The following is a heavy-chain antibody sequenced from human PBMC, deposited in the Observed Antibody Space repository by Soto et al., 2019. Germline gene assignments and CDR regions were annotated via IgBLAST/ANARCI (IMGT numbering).Heavy chain of an antibody. Sequence: EVQLLESGGGLVQPGGSLSLSCAASGFTFSSYAMSWVRQAPGKGLEWVSGISGSGCATYYADSVKGRFTISRDNSKNTRYLQMNSLRAEDTAVYYCSRDRYCSGGSCYSEWAFDIWGQGTMVTVSS. V-gene: IGHV3-23*01. J-gene: IGHJ3*02. CDR1: GFTFSSYA. CDR2: ISGSGCAT. CDR3: SRDRYCSGGSCYSEWAFDI. D-gene: IGHD2-15*01.